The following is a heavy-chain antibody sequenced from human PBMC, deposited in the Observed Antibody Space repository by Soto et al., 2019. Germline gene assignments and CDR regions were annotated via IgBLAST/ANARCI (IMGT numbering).Heavy chain of an antibody. Sequence: QVQLGQSGAEVKKHGASVKVSCKSSGYTFTIYGISGVRQAPGQGLEWMGWISAYNGNTNYPQKLQGRVTRTTDTPASTACMESRSLRSEDTAVYYCERDGGSSSGGDSWGQGTLVTFSS. CDR1: GYTFTIYG. J-gene: IGHJ5*01. CDR3: ERDGGSSSGGDS. V-gene: IGHV1-18*04. CDR2: ISAYNGNT. D-gene: IGHD6-6*01.